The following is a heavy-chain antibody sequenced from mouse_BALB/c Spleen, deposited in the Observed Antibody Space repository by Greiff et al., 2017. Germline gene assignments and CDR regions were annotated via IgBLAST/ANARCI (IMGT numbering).Heavy chain of an antibody. D-gene: IGHD2-14*01. CDR3: ARHRYDGRVYFDY. CDR1: GFSLTSYG. V-gene: IGHV2-9*02. Sequence: VKLMESGPGLVAPSQSLSITCTVSGFSLTSYGVHWVRQPPGKGLEWLGVIWAGGSTNYNSALMSRLSISKDNSKSQVFLKMNSLQTDDTAMYYCARHRYDGRVYFDYWGQGTTLTVSS. CDR2: IWAGGST. J-gene: IGHJ2*01.